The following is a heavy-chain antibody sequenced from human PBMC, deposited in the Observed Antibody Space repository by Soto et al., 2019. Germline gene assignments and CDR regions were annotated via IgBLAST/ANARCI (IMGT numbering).Heavy chain of an antibody. CDR1: GFKFDDYM. CDR3: AKEGNGGSSLDS. D-gene: IGHD2-15*01. Sequence: GGSLRLSCEASGFKFDDYMMHWVRQAPGKGLEWISLISWDGGSIDYADSVKGRFTVSRDNSKTSLYLHMDGLTTEDTAFYFCAKEGNGGSSLDSWGQGTLVTVSS. V-gene: IGHV3-43*01. CDR2: ISWDGGSI. J-gene: IGHJ5*01.